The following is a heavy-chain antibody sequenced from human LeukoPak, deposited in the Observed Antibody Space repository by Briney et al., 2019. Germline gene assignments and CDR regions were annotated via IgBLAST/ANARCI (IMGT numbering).Heavy chain of an antibody. J-gene: IGHJ4*02. D-gene: IGHD7-27*01. CDR3: AKGHDNWGSFDY. CDR1: RFTVNSNY. V-gene: IGHV3-23*01. CDR2: ISGSGGST. Sequence: GGSLRLSCAASRFTVNSNYMSWVRQAPGKGLEWVSAISGSGGSTYYADSVKGRFTISRDNSKNTLYLQMNSLRAEDTAVYYCAKGHDNWGSFDYWGQGTLVTVSS.